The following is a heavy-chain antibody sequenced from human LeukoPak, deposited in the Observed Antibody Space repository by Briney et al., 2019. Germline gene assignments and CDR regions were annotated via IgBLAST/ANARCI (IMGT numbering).Heavy chain of an antibody. CDR1: GYTFTGYY. CDR2: INPNSGGT. Sequence: EASVKVSCKASGYTFTGYYMHWVRQAPGQGLEWMVWINPNSGGTNYAQKFQGWVTMTRDTSISTAYMELSRLRSDDTAVYYCAREYSSGWGAYYYGMDVWGQGTTVTVSS. CDR3: AREYSSGWGAYYYGMDV. J-gene: IGHJ6*02. D-gene: IGHD6-19*01. V-gene: IGHV1-2*04.